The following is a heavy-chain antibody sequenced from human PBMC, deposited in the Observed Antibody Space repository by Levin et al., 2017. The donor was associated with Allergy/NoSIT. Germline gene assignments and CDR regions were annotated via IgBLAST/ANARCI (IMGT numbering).Heavy chain of an antibody. V-gene: IGHV3-33*01. J-gene: IGHJ4*02. CDR1: GFIFSSYG. D-gene: IGHD3-22*01. Sequence: SCAASGFIFSSYGMHWVRQAPGKGLEWVAVIWYDGSNKYYADSVKGRFTISRDNSKNTLYLQMNSLRAEDTAVYYCAREKNYYDSGGFFDYWGQGTLVTVSS. CDR3: AREKNYYDSGGFFDY. CDR2: IWYDGSNK.